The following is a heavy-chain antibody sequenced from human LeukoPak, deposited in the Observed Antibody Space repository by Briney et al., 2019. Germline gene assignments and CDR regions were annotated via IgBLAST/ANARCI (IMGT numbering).Heavy chain of an antibody. J-gene: IGHJ4*02. D-gene: IGHD3-10*01. CDR1: GFTFSSYV. CDR3: AKDPHPYGSGLFYYFDY. Sequence: GGSLRLSCAASGFTFSSYVMHWVRQAPGKGLEWVAFIPNDGSNKYYADSVKGRFTISRDNSKNTLYLQMNSLRAEDTAVYYCAKDPHPYGSGLFYYFDYWGQGTLVTVSS. CDR2: IPNDGSNK. V-gene: IGHV3-30*02.